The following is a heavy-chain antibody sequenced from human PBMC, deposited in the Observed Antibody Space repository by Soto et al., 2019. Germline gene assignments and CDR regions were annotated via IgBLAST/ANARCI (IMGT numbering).Heavy chain of an antibody. CDR2: ISGSGGST. V-gene: IGHV3-23*01. D-gene: IGHD6-6*01. J-gene: IGHJ3*02. CDR1: GLTFSSYA. Sequence: GGSLRLSCAASGLTFSSYAMNWVRKTPGKGLEWVSVISGSGGSTYYADSVRGRFTISRDNSKNTLYLQMHSLRAEDTALYYCAKESYSSSAGRGALDIWGQGTMVTVSS. CDR3: AKESYSSSAGRGALDI.